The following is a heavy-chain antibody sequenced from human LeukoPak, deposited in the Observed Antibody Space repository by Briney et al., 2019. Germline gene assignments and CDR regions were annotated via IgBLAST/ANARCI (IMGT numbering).Heavy chain of an antibody. CDR2: IRYDGSNK. V-gene: IGHV3-30*02. J-gene: IGHJ6*02. CDR3: ASSGVYGSGSYPLYYYYYYGMDV. CDR1: GFTFSSYG. Sequence: GGCLRLSCAASGFTFSSYGMHWVRQAPGKGLEWVAFIRYDGSNKYYADSVKGRFTISRDNSKNTLYLQMNSLRAEDTAVYYCASSGVYGSGSYPLYYYYYYGMDVWGQGTTVTVSS. D-gene: IGHD3-10*01.